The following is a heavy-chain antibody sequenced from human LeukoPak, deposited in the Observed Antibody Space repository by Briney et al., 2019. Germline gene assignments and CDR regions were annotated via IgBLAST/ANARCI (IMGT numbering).Heavy chain of an antibody. Sequence: GRSLRLSCAASGFTFDDYAMHWVRQAPGKGLEWVSGISWNSGSIGYADSVKGRFTISRDNAKNSLYLQMNSLRAEDTALYYCAKDEAYSSGYSWGQGTLVTVSS. J-gene: IGHJ4*02. V-gene: IGHV3-9*01. CDR2: ISWNSGSI. CDR3: AKDEAYSSGYS. D-gene: IGHD6-19*01. CDR1: GFTFDDYA.